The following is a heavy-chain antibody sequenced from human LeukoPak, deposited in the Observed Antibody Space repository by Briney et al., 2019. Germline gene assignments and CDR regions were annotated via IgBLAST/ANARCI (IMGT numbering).Heavy chain of an antibody. CDR2: IIPIFGTA. V-gene: IGHV1-69*05. D-gene: IGHD3-3*01. CDR1: GGTFSSYA. CDR3: ARQGGITIFGVAQPGGAFDI. Sequence: SVKVSCKASGGTFSSYAISWVRQAPGQGLEWMGGIIPIFGTANYAQKFQGRVTITTGESTSTAYMELSSLRSEDTAVYYCARQGGITIFGVAQPGGAFDIWGQGTMVTVSS. J-gene: IGHJ3*02.